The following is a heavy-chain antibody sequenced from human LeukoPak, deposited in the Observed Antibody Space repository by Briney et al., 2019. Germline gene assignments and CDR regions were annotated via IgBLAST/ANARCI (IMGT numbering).Heavy chain of an antibody. Sequence: SETLSLTCTVSGGSISHGSYYWSWIRQPAGKGLEWIGRIYTSGSTNYNPSLKSRITISVDTSKNQFSLKLSSVTAADTAVYYCARVRWGSGAILHYYYYYMDVWGKGTTVTVSS. CDR2: IYTSGST. J-gene: IGHJ6*03. CDR3: ARVRWGSGAILHYYYYYMDV. V-gene: IGHV4-61*02. D-gene: IGHD2-15*01. CDR1: GGSISHGSYY.